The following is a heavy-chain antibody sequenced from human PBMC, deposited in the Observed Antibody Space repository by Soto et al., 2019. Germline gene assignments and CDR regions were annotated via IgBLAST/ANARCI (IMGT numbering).Heavy chain of an antibody. D-gene: IGHD3-10*01. CDR1: GGSFSGYY. CDR2: INHSGST. CDR3: ARTVTTVVSRFDY. Sequence: SETLSLTFAVYGGSFSGYYWSWIRQPPGKGLEWIGEINHSGSTNYNPSLKSRVTISVDTSKNQFSLKLSSVTAADTAVYYCARTVTTVVSRFDYWGQGTLVTLSS. J-gene: IGHJ4*02. V-gene: IGHV4-34*01.